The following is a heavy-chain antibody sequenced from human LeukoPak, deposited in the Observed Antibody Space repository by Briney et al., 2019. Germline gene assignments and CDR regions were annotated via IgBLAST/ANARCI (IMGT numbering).Heavy chain of an antibody. V-gene: IGHV3-7*01. CDR3: ARDHLGAGDY. CDR2: INQDGSAK. CDR1: GFTLSTYW. J-gene: IGHJ4*02. D-gene: IGHD1-26*01. Sequence: LPGGSLRLSCAASGFTLSTYWMSWVRQAPGKGLEWVANINQDGSAKYYVDAVTGRFTISRDNAKNSLYLQMNSLRAEDTAVYYCARDHLGAGDYWGQGSLVTVSS.